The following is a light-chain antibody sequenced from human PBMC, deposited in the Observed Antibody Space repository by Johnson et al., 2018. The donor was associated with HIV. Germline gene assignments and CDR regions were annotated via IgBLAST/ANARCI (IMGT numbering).Light chain of an antibody. J-gene: IGLJ1*01. CDR3: GTWDSSLSAYV. V-gene: IGLV1-51*01. CDR2: DNN. Sequence: QSVLTQPPSVSAAPGQKVTISCSGSSSNIGNNYVSWYQQLPGTAPKLLIYDNNKRPSGIPDRFSGSKSGTSATLGITGLQTGDEADYYCGTWDSSLSAYVFGTGHKGTGL. CDR1: SSNIGNNY.